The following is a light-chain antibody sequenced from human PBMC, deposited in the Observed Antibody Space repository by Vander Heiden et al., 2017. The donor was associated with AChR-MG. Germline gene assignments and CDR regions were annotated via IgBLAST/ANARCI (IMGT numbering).Light chain of an antibody. V-gene: IGKV1-33*01. CDR1: QDSSNY. CDR2: DAS. CDR3: QHYDKLLHS. Sequence: IKMTQSPSSLSASVEDRVTITCQASQDSSNYVNWYQQKPEKAPKLLNYDASNLKTRVPTWSGGRGAGTDFTFTISSLQPEDIATYYCQHYDKLLHSFGHGTKVDIK. J-gene: IGKJ3*01.